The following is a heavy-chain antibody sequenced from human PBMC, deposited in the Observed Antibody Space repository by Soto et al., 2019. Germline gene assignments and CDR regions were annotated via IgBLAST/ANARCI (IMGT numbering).Heavy chain of an antibody. V-gene: IGHV4-30-2*01. Sequence: PSETLSLTCAVSGGSISSGGYSWSWIRQPPGKGLEWIGYIYHSGSTYYNPSLKSRVTISVDRSKNQFSLKLSSVTAADTAVYYCARGRVLRYFDWLLSTSYFDYWGQGTLVTVSS. CDR1: GGSISSGGYS. CDR3: ARGRVLRYFDWLLSTSYFDY. CDR2: IYHSGST. J-gene: IGHJ4*02. D-gene: IGHD3-9*01.